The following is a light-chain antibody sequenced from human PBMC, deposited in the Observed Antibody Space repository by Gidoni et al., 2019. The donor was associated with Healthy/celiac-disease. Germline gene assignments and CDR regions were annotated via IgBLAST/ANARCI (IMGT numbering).Light chain of an antibody. CDR3: LQDYNYPWT. J-gene: IGKJ1*01. CDR2: AAS. V-gene: IGKV1-6*01. CDR1: QGIRND. Sequence: ANQMTQSPSSLSASVGDRVTITCRASQGIRNDLGWYQQKPGKAPKLLIYAASSLQSGVPSRFSCSGSGTDFTLTISSLQPEDFATYYCLQDYNYPWTFGQGTKVEIK.